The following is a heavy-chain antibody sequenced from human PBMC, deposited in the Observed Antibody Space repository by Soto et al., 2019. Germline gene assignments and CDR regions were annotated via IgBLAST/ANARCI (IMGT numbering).Heavy chain of an antibody. J-gene: IGHJ5*02. CDR3: ARGRRGPYGRRSHSGFDP. D-gene: IGHD4-17*01. V-gene: IGHV3-74*01. Sequence: EVQLVESGGGLVQPGGSLRLSCAASGFTFSSYWMHWVRQAPGKGLVWVSRINSDGSSTSYADSVKGRFTISRDNAQHTLYLHVHSLRAEHTAVYYCARGRRGPYGRRSHSGFDPWGQGTLVTLSS. CDR1: GFTFSSYW. CDR2: INSDGSST.